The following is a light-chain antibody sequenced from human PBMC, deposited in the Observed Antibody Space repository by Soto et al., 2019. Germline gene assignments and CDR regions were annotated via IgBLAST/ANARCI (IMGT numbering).Light chain of an antibody. CDR2: DES. Sequence: IVLTQSPATLSLSPGERATLSCRASHRVSSYLAWYQQRHGQAPRLLIYDESSRATGIPARFSGSGFGTDFTLTIASLEPEDFPVYYCQQRIKLPLAFGAWNKVDI. J-gene: IGKJ4*01. V-gene: IGKV3-11*01. CDR1: HRVSSY. CDR3: QQRIKLPLA.